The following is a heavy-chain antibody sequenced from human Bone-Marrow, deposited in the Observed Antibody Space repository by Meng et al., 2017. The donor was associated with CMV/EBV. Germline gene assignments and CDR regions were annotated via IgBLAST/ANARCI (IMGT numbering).Heavy chain of an antibody. CDR1: GYTFTSYG. V-gene: IGHV1-18*01. CDR2: ISAYNGNT. CDR3: AREAQGGYGGPVWSFDL. J-gene: IGHJ2*01. Sequence: QVQLVQSGAAVKKPGASVKVSCKASGYTFTSYGISWVRQAPGQGLEWMGWISAYNGNTNYAQKLQGRVTMTTDTSTSTAYMELSSLRSEDTAVYYCAREAQGGYGGPVWSFDLWGSGTLCTVSP. D-gene: IGHD4-23*01.